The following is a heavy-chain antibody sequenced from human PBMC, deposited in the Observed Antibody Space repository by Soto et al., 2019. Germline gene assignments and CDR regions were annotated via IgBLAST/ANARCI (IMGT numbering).Heavy chain of an antibody. D-gene: IGHD1-26*01. Sequence: EVQLLESGGGLVQPGGSLRLSCAASGFTFSSYAMSWVRQAPGKGREWVSVISGSGGSTYYADSVKGRFTISRDNSKNTLYLQMKSLRAEDTALYYCAKDLTGTYYDFDYWGQGTLVTVAS. CDR2: ISGSGGST. CDR3: AKDLTGTYYDFDY. J-gene: IGHJ4*02. V-gene: IGHV3-23*01. CDR1: GFTFSSYA.